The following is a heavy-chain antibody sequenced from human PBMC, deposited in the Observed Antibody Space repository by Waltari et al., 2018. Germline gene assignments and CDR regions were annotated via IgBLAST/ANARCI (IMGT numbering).Heavy chain of an antibody. CDR2: FDPEEGEI. D-gene: IGHD3-22*01. J-gene: IGHJ4*02. CDR1: GYSLTELS. Sequence: QGQLVQSGAEVKKPGASVKVSCKVSGYSLTELSMHWVRQAPGKGLEWMGGFDPEEGEITYAQKLEGRVTMTEDTSTDTAYMELSSLRSEDTAVYYCATVQYDSSLSHFDYWGQGTLVTVSS. CDR3: ATVQYDSSLSHFDY. V-gene: IGHV1-24*01.